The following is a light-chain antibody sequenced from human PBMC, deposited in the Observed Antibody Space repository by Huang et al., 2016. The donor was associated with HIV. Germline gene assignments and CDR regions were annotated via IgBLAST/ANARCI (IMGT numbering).Light chain of an antibody. CDR1: QDHLFNATNKSF. V-gene: IGKV4-1*01. CDR2: WAS. Sequence: DIVMTQSPDSLTVSLGERATINCKSSQDHLFNATNKSFLAWYQQRPRQPPKLLIYWASTRASDVPDRFSGSGSGTDFTRTINSLQAEDMAVYFCQQYYTNYYTFGQGTKLEIQ. J-gene: IGKJ2*01. CDR3: QQYYTNYYT.